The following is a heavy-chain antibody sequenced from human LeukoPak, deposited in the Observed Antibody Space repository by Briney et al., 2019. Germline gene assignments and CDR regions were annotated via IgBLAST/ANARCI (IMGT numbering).Heavy chain of an antibody. CDR2: ISAYNGNT. Sequence: ASVKVSCKTSAYTFIRYGISWVRQAPGQGLEWMGWISAYNGNTNFAQRFQGRVTLTTDTSTSTAYLELRSLTSDDTAVYYCATAIGGSAWDYWGQGTLVTVSS. CDR1: AYTFIRYG. J-gene: IGHJ4*02. D-gene: IGHD6-19*01. V-gene: IGHV1-18*01. CDR3: ATAIGGSAWDY.